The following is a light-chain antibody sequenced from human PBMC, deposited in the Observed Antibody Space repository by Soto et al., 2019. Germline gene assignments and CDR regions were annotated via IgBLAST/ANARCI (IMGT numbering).Light chain of an antibody. CDR1: SSDVGLYNF. V-gene: IGLV2-11*01. CDR2: DVN. CDR3: CSYVGSFTWV. Sequence: QSVLTQPRSASGSPGQSVTISCSGTSSDVGLYNFVSWYQQHPGKAPKLMIYDVNKRPSGVPDRFSGSKSGNTASLTISGLLAEDEADYYCCSYVGSFTWVFGGGTKLTVL. J-gene: IGLJ3*02.